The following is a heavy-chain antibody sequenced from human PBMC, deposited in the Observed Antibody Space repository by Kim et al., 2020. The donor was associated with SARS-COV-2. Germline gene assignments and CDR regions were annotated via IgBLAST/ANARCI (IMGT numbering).Heavy chain of an antibody. D-gene: IGHD6-19*01. V-gene: IGHV3-30*02. CDR3: AKEGGWKHNSRPYFDY. J-gene: IGHJ4*02. Sequence: SVKGRFTISRDNSKNTLYLQMNSLRAEDTAVYYCAKEGGWKHNSRPYFDYWGQGTLVTVSS.